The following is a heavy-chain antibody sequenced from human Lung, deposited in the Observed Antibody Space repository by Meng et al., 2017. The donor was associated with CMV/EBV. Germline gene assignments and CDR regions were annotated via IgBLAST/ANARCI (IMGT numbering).Heavy chain of an antibody. CDR1: GYIFTKYG. CDR3: ARDAGTIAVTGIGDY. V-gene: IGHV1-18*01. Sequence: ASVKVSCKASGYIFTKYGVNWMRQAPGQGPEWMGWINAYNGDTMYAPKVQGRVTMTTDTSTSTAYMELSGLRSDDTAVNYCARDAGTIAVTGIGDYWGQGTLVTVSS. D-gene: IGHD6-19*01. J-gene: IGHJ4*02. CDR2: INAYNGDT.